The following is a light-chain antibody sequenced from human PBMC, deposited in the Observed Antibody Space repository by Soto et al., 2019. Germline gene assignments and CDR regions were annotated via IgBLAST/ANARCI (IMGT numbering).Light chain of an antibody. CDR2: AAS. J-gene: IGKJ2*01. CDR3: HQYDDGPYT. V-gene: IGKV1-39*01. CDR1: QSISSY. Sequence: DIQMTQSPSSLSASVGDRVTITCRASQSISSYLNWYQQKPGKAPKLLIYAASSLQSGVPSRFSGSGSGTDFTLTISSLQSEDFAVYYCHQYDDGPYTFGQGTKVDIK.